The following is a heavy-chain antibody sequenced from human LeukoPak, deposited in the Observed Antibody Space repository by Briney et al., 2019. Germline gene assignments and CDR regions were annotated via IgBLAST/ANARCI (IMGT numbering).Heavy chain of an antibody. Sequence: GGSLRLSCAASGFTFSSYSMYWVRQAPGKGLEWVSSISSSSSYIYYADSVKGRFAISRDNAKNSLYLQMNSLRAEDTAVYYCARSPTLYNWFDPWGQGTLVTVSS. CDR2: ISSSSSYI. CDR1: GFTFSSYS. CDR3: ARSPTLYNWFDP. J-gene: IGHJ5*02. V-gene: IGHV3-21*01.